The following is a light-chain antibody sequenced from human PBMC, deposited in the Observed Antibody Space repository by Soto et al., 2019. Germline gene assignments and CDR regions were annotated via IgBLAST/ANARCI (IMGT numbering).Light chain of an antibody. CDR1: RSNIGSNT. Sequence: QTVVTQPPSASGTPGQRVTISCSGGRSNIGSNTVNWYQQLPGTAPKLLIYDNNQRPSGVPDRFSGSKSGASASLAISGLQSEDEADYYCAAWDDSLNSDVFGTGTKVTVL. CDR3: AAWDDSLNSDV. CDR2: DNN. V-gene: IGLV1-44*01. J-gene: IGLJ1*01.